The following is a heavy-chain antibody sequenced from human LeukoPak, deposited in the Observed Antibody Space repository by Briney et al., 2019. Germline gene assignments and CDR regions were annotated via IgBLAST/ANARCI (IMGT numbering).Heavy chain of an antibody. CDR3: ATLPQEARYFDWLFDY. CDR1: GFTFSTYS. V-gene: IGHV3-21*01. CDR2: ISSGSTYI. Sequence: GGSLRLSCAASGFTFSTYSMNWARQAPGKGLEWVSSISSGSTYIYYADSVKGRFTISRDNSKNTLYLQMNSLRAEDTAVYYCATLPQEARYFDWLFDYWGQGTLVTVSS. J-gene: IGHJ4*02. D-gene: IGHD3-9*01.